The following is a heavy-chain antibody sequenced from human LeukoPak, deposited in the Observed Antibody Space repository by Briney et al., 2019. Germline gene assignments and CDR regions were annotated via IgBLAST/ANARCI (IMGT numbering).Heavy chain of an antibody. D-gene: IGHD6-19*01. CDR2: ISSSSSYI. CDR3: ARALSSGSRGIGY. CDR1: GFPFSSYG. V-gene: IGHV3-21*01. J-gene: IGHJ4*02. Sequence: PGGSLRLSCAASGFPFSSYGMHWVRQAPGKGLEWVSSISSSSSYIYYADSVKGRFTISRDNAKNSLYLQMNSLRAEDTAVYYCARALSSGSRGIGYWGQGTLVTVSS.